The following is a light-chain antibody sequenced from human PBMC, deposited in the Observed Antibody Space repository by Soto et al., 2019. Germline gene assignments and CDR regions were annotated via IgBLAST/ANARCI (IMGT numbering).Light chain of an antibody. Sequence: DIQMTQSPSSLSASVGDRVTITCRASQDITNSLNWYQQKPGRAPTLLIYDTSDLETGVPSRFSGSGSGTDFTFTIGSLQPEDIATYYCQQYDSLPYTFGQATKLEIK. V-gene: IGKV1-33*01. CDR3: QQYDSLPYT. CDR1: QDITNS. CDR2: DTS. J-gene: IGKJ2*01.